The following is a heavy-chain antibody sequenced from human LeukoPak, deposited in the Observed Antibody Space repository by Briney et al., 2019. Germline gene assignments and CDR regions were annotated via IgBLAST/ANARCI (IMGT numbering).Heavy chain of an antibody. J-gene: IGHJ6*02. D-gene: IGHD2-15*01. CDR2: VNHNGNVN. V-gene: IGHV3-7*03. CDR1: VFTFSSYS. Sequence: GGSLRLSCAASVFTFSSYSMNWARQAPGKGLEGVASVNHNGNVNYYVDSVRGRFTISRDNAKNSLYLQMSNLGADDAAVYFCARGGGFDVWGQGATVTVSS. CDR3: ARGGGFDV.